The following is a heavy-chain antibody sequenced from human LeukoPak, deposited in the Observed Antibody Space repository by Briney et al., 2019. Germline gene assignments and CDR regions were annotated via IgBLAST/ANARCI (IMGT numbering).Heavy chain of an antibody. J-gene: IGHJ4*02. CDR2: IQSDGSSP. Sequence: GGSLRLSCAASAFTFNNYWMHWVRQGPGMGLVWVARIQSDGSSPDYADSVKGRFTISRDNAKNTLYLQMDSLRVEDTAVYYCARAGGIDNLWGQGTLVTVSS. CDR1: AFTFNNYW. V-gene: IGHV3-74*01. CDR3: ARAGGIDNL. D-gene: IGHD2-21*01.